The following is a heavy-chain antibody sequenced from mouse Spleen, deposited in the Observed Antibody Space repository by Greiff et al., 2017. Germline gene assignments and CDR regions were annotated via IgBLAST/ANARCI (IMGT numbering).Heavy chain of an antibody. CDR2: ISYSGST. CDR3: AASIYYDYAAYFDV. V-gene: IGHV3-8*01. D-gene: IGHD2-4*01. J-gene: IGHJ1*03. CDR1: GYSITSDY. Sequence: VQLKQSGPGLAKPSQTLSLTCSVTGYSITSDYWNWIRKFPGNKLEYMGYISYSGSTYYNPSLKSRISITRDTSKNQYYLQLNSVTTEDTATYYCAASIYYDYAAYFDVWGTGTTVTVSS.